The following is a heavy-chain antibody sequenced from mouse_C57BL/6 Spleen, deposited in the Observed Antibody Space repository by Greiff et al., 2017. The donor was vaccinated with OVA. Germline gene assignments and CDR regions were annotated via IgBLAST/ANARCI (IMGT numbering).Heavy chain of an antibody. J-gene: IGHJ2*01. CDR1: GFTFSDYG. Sequence: EVKLMESGGGLVKPGGSLKLSCAASGFTFSDYGMHWVRQAPEKGLEWVAYISSGSSTIYYADTVKGRFTISRDNAKNTLFLQMTSLRSEDTAMYYCARPGYGSSYDYFDYWGQGTTLTVSS. CDR2: ISSGSSTI. D-gene: IGHD1-1*01. V-gene: IGHV5-17*01. CDR3: ARPGYGSSYDYFDY.